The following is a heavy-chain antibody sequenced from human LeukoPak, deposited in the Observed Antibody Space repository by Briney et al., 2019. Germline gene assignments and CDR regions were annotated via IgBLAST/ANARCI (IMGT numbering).Heavy chain of an antibody. CDR1: GFPFSSYA. CDR3: AREGYYGSGSPPSLYFDY. J-gene: IGHJ4*02. CDR2: ISYDGSNK. V-gene: IGHV3-30-3*01. D-gene: IGHD3-10*01. Sequence: GSLLLSCAASGFPFSSYAMHWVRQAPGKGLEWVAVISYDGSNKYYADSVKGRFTISRDNSRSTLYLQMNSLRPEDTAIYYCAREGYYGSGSPPSLYFDYWGQGTLVTVSS.